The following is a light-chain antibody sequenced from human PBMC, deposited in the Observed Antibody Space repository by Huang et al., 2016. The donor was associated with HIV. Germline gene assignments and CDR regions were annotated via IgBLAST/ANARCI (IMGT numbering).Light chain of an antibody. V-gene: IGKV1-33*01. CDR2: DES. Sequence: DIQMTQSPSSLSASVGDRVTITCQASQDISNNLNWYQQKPGKAPNLLIYDESNLETGVPSRFRGSGTGTDFTFTISSLQPEDIATYYCQHYDKLPLTFGGGTKVEIK. CDR1: QDISNN. CDR3: QHYDKLPLT. J-gene: IGKJ4*01.